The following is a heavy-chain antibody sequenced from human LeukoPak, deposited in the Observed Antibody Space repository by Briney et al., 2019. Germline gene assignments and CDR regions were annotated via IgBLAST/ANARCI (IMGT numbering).Heavy chain of an antibody. D-gene: IGHD2-2*01. CDR1: GFTFSSYW. CDR2: IKQDGSEK. J-gene: IGHJ2*01. Sequence: GGSLRLSCAASGFTFSSYWMSWVRRAPGKGLEWVANIKQDGSEKYYVDSVKGRFTISRDNAKNSLYLQMNSLRAEDTAVYYCARGPSYCSSTSCYLYWYFDLWGRGTLVTVSS. CDR3: ARGPSYCSSTSCYLYWYFDL. V-gene: IGHV3-7*01.